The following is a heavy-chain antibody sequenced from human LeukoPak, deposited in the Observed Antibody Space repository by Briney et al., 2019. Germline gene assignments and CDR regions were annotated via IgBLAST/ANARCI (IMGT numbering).Heavy chain of an antibody. V-gene: IGHV4-4*07. J-gene: IGHJ4*02. CDR2: IYSTGTT. D-gene: IGHD3-10*01. Sequence: SETLSLTCTVSGGSMNQYYWSWIRQPAGKGLEWIGRIYSTGTTYYKPSLKSRVTMSVDTSHNQFFLKLNSVTAADTAVYYCARHPALDYYGSGSAFDYWGQGTLVTVSS. CDR1: GGSMNQYY. CDR3: ARHPALDYYGSGSAFDY.